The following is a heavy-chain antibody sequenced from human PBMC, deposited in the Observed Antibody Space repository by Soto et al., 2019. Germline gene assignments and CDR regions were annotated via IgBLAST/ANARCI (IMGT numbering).Heavy chain of an antibody. CDR3: ARGGSNDWQVAFDI. CDR2: TNHSGNN. Sequence: PSETLSLTCVVSGGSFSTYYYNWIRQSPGKGLEWIGETNHSGNNNYSPSLKSRVTMSLDTSKNQFSLKLTSVTAADTAVYYCARGGSNDWQVAFDIWGQGTMVTVSS. J-gene: IGHJ3*02. D-gene: IGHD3-9*01. V-gene: IGHV4-34*01. CDR1: GGSFSTYY.